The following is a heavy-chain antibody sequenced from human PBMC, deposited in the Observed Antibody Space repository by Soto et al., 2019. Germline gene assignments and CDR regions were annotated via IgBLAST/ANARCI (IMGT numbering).Heavy chain of an antibody. J-gene: IGHJ4*01. D-gene: IGHD4-17*01. V-gene: IGHV3-23*01. CDR1: GFTFRSYT. Sequence: PGGSLRLSCAASGFTFRSYTMSWVRQGPGKGLEWVSSIIGGDGDTYYADSVKGRFTITRDNSKNTLYLHMNGLRAEDTAIYYCAKDKGPDGVWDSDYWGHGTLVTVSS. CDR3: AKDKGPDGVWDSDY. CDR2: IIGGDGDT.